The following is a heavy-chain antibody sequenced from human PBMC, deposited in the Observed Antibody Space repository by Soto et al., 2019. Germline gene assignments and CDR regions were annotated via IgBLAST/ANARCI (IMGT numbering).Heavy chain of an antibody. J-gene: IGHJ4*02. CDR2: ISRNGDTT. V-gene: IGHV3-64D*08. Sequence: HPGGSLRLSCSASGFSFSNSPMHWVRQAPGKGLEYVSAISRNGDTTYYGDSVKGRFSISRDNSRNTLYLQMSSLRAEDTAVYYCVKENVGYNDYWGQGALVSVSS. D-gene: IGHD5-18*01. CDR3: VKENVGYNDY. CDR1: GFSFSNSP.